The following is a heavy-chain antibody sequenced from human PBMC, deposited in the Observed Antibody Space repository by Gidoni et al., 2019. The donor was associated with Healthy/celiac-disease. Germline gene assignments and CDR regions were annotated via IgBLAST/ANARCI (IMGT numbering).Heavy chain of an antibody. CDR1: GFTFSSYG. CDR2: ISYDGSNK. J-gene: IGHJ3*02. Sequence: QVQLVESGGGVVQHGRSLSLSCAASGFTFSSYGMHWVRQAPGKGLEWVAVISYDGSNKYYADSVKGRFTISRDNSKNTLYLQMNSLRAEDTAVYYCAKSHMVRGVIIVLYAFDIWGQGTMVTVSS. D-gene: IGHD3-10*01. V-gene: IGHV3-30*18. CDR3: AKSHMVRGVIIVLYAFDI.